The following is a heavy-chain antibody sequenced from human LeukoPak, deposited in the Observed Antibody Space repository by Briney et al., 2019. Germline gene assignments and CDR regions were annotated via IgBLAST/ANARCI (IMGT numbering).Heavy chain of an antibody. CDR2: ISSSSSYI. V-gene: IGHV3-21*01. D-gene: IGHD1-26*01. Sequence: GGSLRLSCAASGFTFSSYSMNWVRQTPGKGLEWVSSISSSSSYIYYADSVKGRFTISRDNAKNSLYLQMNSLRAEDTDVYYCARDVGASAPDAFDIWGQGTMVTVSS. J-gene: IGHJ3*02. CDR3: ARDVGASAPDAFDI. CDR1: GFTFSSYS.